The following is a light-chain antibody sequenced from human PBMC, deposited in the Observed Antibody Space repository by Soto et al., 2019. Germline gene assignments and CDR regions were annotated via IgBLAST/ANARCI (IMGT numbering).Light chain of an antibody. V-gene: IGKV1-39*01. CDR1: QSISGY. Sequence: DIQRTQSPSSLSAFVGDRVTITCRASQSISGYLNWYQQKPGKAPKLLIFATSSLQSGVPSRFSGSGSGTDFTLTISSLQREDFAIYYCQQSYSALITFGQGTRLEIK. J-gene: IGKJ5*01. CDR3: QQSYSALIT. CDR2: ATS.